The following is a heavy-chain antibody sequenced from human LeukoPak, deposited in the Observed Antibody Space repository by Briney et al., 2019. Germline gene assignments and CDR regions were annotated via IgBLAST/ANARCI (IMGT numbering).Heavy chain of an antibody. CDR3: AKDRKQWHSPLDY. V-gene: IGHV3-30-3*01. J-gene: IGHJ4*02. Sequence: GGSLRLSCAASGFTFSSYAMHWVRQAPGKGLEWVAVISYDGSNKYYADSVKGRFTISRDNSKNTLYLQMNSLRPEDTAVYYCAKDRKQWHSPLDYWGQGTLVTVSS. CDR1: GFTFSSYA. D-gene: IGHD6-19*01. CDR2: ISYDGSNK.